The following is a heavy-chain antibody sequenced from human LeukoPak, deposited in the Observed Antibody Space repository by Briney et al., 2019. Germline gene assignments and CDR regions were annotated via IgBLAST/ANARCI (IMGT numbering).Heavy chain of an antibody. CDR2: INPNSGGT. D-gene: IGHD2-2*01. V-gene: IGHV1-2*02. J-gene: IGHJ1*01. Sequence: ASVKVSCKASGYTFTSYDINWVRQAPGQGLEWMGWINPNSGGTNYAQKFQGRVTMTRDTSISTAYMELSRLRSDDTAVYYCARSRSVVPAAITGLDFQHWGQGTLVTVSS. CDR3: ARSRSVVPAAITGLDFQH. CDR1: GYTFTSYD.